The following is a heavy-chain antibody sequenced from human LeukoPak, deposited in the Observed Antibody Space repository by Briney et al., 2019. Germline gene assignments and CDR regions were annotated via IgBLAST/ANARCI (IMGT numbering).Heavy chain of an antibody. CDR3: ARGVMQDIVVVPAAMSRNYYYYYYMDV. V-gene: IGHV1-69*05. Sequence: ASVKVSCKASGGTFSSYAISWVRQAPGQGLEWMGGIIPIFGSANYAQKFQGRVTITTDESTSTAYMELSSLRSEDTAVYYCARGVMQDIVVVPAAMSRNYYYYYYMDVWGKGTTVTVSS. CDR1: GGTFSSYA. J-gene: IGHJ6*03. D-gene: IGHD2-2*01. CDR2: IIPIFGSA.